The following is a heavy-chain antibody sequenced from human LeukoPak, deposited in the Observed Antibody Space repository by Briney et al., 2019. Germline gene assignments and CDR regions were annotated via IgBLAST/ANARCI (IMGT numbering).Heavy chain of an antibody. Sequence: SETLSLTCTVSGGSISSGGHSWSWIRQPPGKGLEWIGYIYHSGSGSTYYNPSLKSRVTISIDKSKNQFSLKLNSVTAADTAVYFCVGNGYYALDYWGQGALVTVAS. V-gene: IGHV4-30-2*01. CDR1: GGSISSGGHS. D-gene: IGHD2/OR15-2a*01. CDR3: VGNGYYALDY. CDR2: IYHSGSGST. J-gene: IGHJ4*02.